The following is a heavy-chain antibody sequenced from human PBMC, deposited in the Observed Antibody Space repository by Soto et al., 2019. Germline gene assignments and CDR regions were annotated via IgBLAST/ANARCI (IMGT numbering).Heavy chain of an antibody. V-gene: IGHV3-23*01. J-gene: IGHJ6*02. CDR3: AKDIAAMDIYYYYCMDV. D-gene: IGHD5-18*01. CDR1: GFTFSSYA. Sequence: GGSLRLSCAASGFTFSSYAMSWVRQAPGKGLEWVSAISGSGGSTYYADSVKGRFTISRDNSKNTLYLQMNSLRAEDTAVYYFAKDIAAMDIYYYYCMDVWGQGTTVTVSS. CDR2: ISGSGGST.